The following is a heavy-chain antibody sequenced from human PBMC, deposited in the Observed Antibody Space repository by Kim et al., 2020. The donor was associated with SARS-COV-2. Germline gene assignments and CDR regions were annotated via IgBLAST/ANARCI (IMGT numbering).Heavy chain of an antibody. Sequence: GGSLRLSCAASGFTFSSYAMHWVRQAPGKGLEWVAVISYDGSNKYYVDSVKGRFTISRDNSKNTLYLQMNSLRAEDTAVYYCAREEGATDYYYYYGMDVWGQGTTVTVSS. CDR1: GFTFSSYA. V-gene: IGHV3-30*04. CDR2: ISYDGSNK. D-gene: IGHD1-26*01. CDR3: AREEGATDYYYYYGMDV. J-gene: IGHJ6*02.